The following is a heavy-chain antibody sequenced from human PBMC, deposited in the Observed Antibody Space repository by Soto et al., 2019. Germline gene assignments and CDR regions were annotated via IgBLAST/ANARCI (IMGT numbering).Heavy chain of an antibody. CDR1: GYTFTSYY. J-gene: IGHJ4*02. CDR3: ARASYGDYVDY. Sequence: ASVKVSCKASGYTFTSYYMHWVRQAPGQGLEWMGRISPNNGNTSYAQKLQGRVTMTTDTSTSTAYMELRSLRSDDTAVYYCARASYGDYVDYWGQGTLVTVSS. D-gene: IGHD4-17*01. V-gene: IGHV1-18*04. CDR2: ISPNNGNT.